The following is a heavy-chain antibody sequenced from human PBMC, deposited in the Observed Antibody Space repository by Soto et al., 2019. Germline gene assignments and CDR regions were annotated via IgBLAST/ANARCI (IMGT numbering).Heavy chain of an antibody. D-gene: IGHD5-18*01. CDR1: GGSISSGDYY. Sequence: SETMSLTCTVSGGSISSGDYYWSWIRQPPGKGLEWIGYIYYSGSTYYNPSLKSRVTISVDTSKNQFSLKLSSVTAADTAVYYCARASPVVTDVWGQGATVTVSS. J-gene: IGHJ6*02. CDR2: IYYSGST. CDR3: ARASPVVTDV. V-gene: IGHV4-30-4*01.